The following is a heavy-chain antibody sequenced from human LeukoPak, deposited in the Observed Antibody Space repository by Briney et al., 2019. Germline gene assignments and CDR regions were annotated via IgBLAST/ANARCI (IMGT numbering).Heavy chain of an antibody. CDR2: ISGSGGST. CDR1: GFTFSSYA. V-gene: IGHV3-23*01. D-gene: IGHD4-11*01. CDR3: ARMKRMPTVPDGFDM. J-gene: IGHJ3*02. Sequence: GGSLRLSCAASGFTFSSYAMSWVRQAPGKGLEWVSAISGSGGSTYYADSVKGRFTISRDNSKNTLYLQMNSLRAEGTAVYYCARMKRMPTVPDGFDMWGQGTMVSVSS.